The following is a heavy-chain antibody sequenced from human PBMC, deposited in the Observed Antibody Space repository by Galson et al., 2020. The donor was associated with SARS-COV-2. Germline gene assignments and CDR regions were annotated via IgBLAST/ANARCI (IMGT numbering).Heavy chain of an antibody. CDR3: ATGGIAAAGHWDYYYYGMDV. CDR2: FDPEDGET. CDR1: GYTLTELS. J-gene: IGHJ6*02. D-gene: IGHD6-13*01. Sequence: ASVKVSCKVSGYTLTELSMHWVRQAPGKGLEWMGGFDPEDGETIYAQKFQGRVTMTEDTSTDTAYMELSSLRSEDTAVYYCATGGIAAAGHWDYYYYGMDVWGQGTTVTVSS. V-gene: IGHV1-24*01.